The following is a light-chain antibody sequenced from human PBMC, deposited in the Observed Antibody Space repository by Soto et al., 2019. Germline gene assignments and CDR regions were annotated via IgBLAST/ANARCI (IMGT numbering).Light chain of an antibody. CDR1: TGAVTSGYY. CDR2: STT. CDR3: LLFYGDGVV. Sequence: QAVVTQEPSLTVSPGGTVTLTCASSTGAVTSGYYPNWFQQKPGQPPRALIYSTTYKHSWTPARFSGSLLGGKAAPTLSGVQPEDEADYYCLLFYGDGVVFGGGTKLTVL. J-gene: IGLJ2*01. V-gene: IGLV7-43*01.